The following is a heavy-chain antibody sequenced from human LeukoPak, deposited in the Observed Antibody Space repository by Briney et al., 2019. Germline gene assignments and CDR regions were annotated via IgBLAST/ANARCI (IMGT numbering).Heavy chain of an antibody. CDR1: GFTFSSYS. Sequence: GGSLRLSCAASGFTFSSYSMNWVRQAPGKGLEWLSYISSTSSAIYYADSLKGRFTISRDNAKNSLYLQMDSLRAEDTAVYYCARVIGSYGDSAYSGQGTLVTVSS. CDR2: ISSTSSAI. D-gene: IGHD3-16*01. J-gene: IGHJ4*02. V-gene: IGHV3-48*04. CDR3: ARVIGSYGDSAY.